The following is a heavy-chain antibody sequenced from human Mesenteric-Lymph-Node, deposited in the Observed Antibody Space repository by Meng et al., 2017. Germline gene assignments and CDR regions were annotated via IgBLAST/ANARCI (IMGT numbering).Heavy chain of an antibody. D-gene: IGHD3-3*01. CDR2: ISGSGGST. Sequence: GGSLRLSCAASGFTFSSYAMSWVRQAPGKGLEWVSAISGSGGSTYYADSVKGRFTISRDNSKNTLYLQMNSLRAEDTAVYYCARGIWYDFWSGYYPYYFDYWGQGTLVTVSS. CDR3: ARGIWYDFWSGYYPYYFDY. V-gene: IGHV3-23*01. CDR1: GFTFSSYA. J-gene: IGHJ4*02.